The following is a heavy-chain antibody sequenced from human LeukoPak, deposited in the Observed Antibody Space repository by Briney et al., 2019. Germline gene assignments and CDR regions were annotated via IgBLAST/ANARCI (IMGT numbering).Heavy chain of an antibody. CDR3: ARDLGYCSGGSCYSPGARAFDI. V-gene: IGHV4-31*03. CDR2: IYYSGST. CDR1: GGSISSGGYY. J-gene: IGHJ3*02. D-gene: IGHD2-15*01. Sequence: SETLSLTCTVSGGSISSGGYYWSWIRQHPGKGLELIRYIYYSGSTYYNPSLKSRVTISVDTSKNQFSLKLSSVTAADTAVYYCARDLGYCSGGSCYSPGARAFDIWGQGTMVTVSS.